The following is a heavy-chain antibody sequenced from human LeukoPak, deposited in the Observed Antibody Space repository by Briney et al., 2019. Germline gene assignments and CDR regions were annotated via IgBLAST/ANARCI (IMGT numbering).Heavy chain of an antibody. D-gene: IGHD6-6*01. CDR1: GFTFSSHG. Sequence: GRSLRLSCASSGFTFSSHGMHWVRQAPGKGLEWVAIISYDGSDKYYADSVKGRFTISRDNSKNTLYLQMNSLRADDTAVYYCAKVPGDSSSYYYYYGMDVWGRGTTVTVSS. CDR3: AKVPGDSSSYYYYYGMDV. V-gene: IGHV3-30*18. CDR2: ISYDGSDK. J-gene: IGHJ6*02.